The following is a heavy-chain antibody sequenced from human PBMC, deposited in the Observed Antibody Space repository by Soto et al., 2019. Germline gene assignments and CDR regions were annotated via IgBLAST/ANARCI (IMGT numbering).Heavy chain of an antibody. CDR2: MNANSGNT. Sequence: QVQLVQSGAEVKKPGASVKVSCKASGYTFTSYDINWVRQATGQGLEWMGWMNANSGNTAYAQKFQGRVTMPSNTSITTAYVELSSGRSEGSAVYYGPGERRDGNENWGQGTLVTVSS. D-gene: IGHD1-1*01. CDR1: GYTFTSYD. J-gene: IGHJ4*02. V-gene: IGHV1-8*01. CDR3: PGERRDGNEN.